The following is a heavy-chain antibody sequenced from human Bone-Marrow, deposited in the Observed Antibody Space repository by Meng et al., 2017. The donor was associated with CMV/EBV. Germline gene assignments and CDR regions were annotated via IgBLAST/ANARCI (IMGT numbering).Heavy chain of an antibody. V-gene: IGHV3-23*03. Sequence: GGSLRLSCAASGFTFSSYAMSWVRQAPGKGLEWVSVIYSGGSSTYYADSRFTISRDNSKNTLSLQMNSLRAEDTAVYYCVKHNPFGDFWGQGTLVTVSS. J-gene: IGHJ4*02. D-gene: IGHD3-16*01. CDR1: GFTFSSYA. CDR2: IYSGGSST. CDR3: VKHNPFGDF.